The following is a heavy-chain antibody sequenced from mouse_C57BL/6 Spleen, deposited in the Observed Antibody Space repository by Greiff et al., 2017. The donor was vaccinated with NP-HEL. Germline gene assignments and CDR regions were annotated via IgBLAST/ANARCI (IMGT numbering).Heavy chain of an antibody. Sequence: EVQLQQSGPELVKPGASVKIPCKASGYTFTDYNMDWVKQSHGKSLEWIGDINPNNGGTIYNQKFKGKATLTVDKSSSTAYMELRSLTSEDTAVYYCARPLYYYGPGYFDVWGTGTTVTVSS. D-gene: IGHD1-1*01. V-gene: IGHV1-18*01. CDR1: GYTFTDYN. CDR3: ARPLYYYGPGYFDV. J-gene: IGHJ1*03. CDR2: INPNNGGT.